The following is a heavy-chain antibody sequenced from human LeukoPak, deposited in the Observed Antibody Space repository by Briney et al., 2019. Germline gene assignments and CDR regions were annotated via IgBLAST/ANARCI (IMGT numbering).Heavy chain of an antibody. J-gene: IGHJ4*02. V-gene: IGHV3-21*01. D-gene: IGHD1-26*01. CDR2: ISSSSSYI. CDR1: GFTFSSYS. Sequence: GGSLRLSCAASGFTFSSYSMNWVRQAPGKGLEWVSSISSSSSYIYYADSVKGRFTISRDNAKNSLYLQMNSLRAEDTAVYYCARDNSGSYYPNFDYWGQGTLVTVSS. CDR3: ARDNSGSYYPNFDY.